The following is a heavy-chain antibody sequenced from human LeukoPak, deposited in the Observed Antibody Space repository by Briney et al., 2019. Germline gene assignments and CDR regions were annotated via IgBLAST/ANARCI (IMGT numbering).Heavy chain of an antibody. Sequence: SETLSLTCTVSGGSISSYYWSWIRQPPGKGLEWIGYIYYSGSTNYNPSLKSRVTISVDTSKNQFSLKLSSVTAADTAVYYCARGVDHDFWSGYYSYFDYWGQGTLVTVFS. V-gene: IGHV4-59*01. J-gene: IGHJ4*02. D-gene: IGHD3-3*01. CDR3: ARGVDHDFWSGYYSYFDY. CDR2: IYYSGST. CDR1: GGSISSYY.